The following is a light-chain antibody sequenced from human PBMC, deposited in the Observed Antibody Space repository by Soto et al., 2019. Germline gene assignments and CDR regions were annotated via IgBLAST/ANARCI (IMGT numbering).Light chain of an antibody. CDR3: QQYDIWPPT. CDR1: QTGGSN. Sequence: EIVMTQSPASLSVSPGERATLCCRAGQTGGSNLAWYQQKPGHAPRRLIYDASTRATGIPARFRGSGSGTEFTLTISSLQSEDSAVYYCQQYDIWPPTFGQGTKVDI. CDR2: DAS. J-gene: IGKJ1*01. V-gene: IGKV3-15*01.